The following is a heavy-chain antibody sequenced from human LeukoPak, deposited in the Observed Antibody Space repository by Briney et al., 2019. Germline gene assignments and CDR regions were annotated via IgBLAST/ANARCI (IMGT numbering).Heavy chain of an antibody. J-gene: IGHJ3*02. Sequence: SETLSLTCAVYGGSLSGYYWNWIRQPPRKGLQWIGEINHSGGTNYNPSLKSRVTISLDTSKNQFSLKLSPVTAADTAVYYCARVRAGSSSPSVSDSFDIWGQGTMVTVSS. CDR3: ARVRAGSSSPSVSDSFDI. CDR1: GGSLSGYY. D-gene: IGHD6-6*01. V-gene: IGHV4-34*01. CDR2: INHSGGT.